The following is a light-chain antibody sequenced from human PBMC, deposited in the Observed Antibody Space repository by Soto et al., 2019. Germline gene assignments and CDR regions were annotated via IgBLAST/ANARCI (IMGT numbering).Light chain of an antibody. CDR2: AAS. V-gene: IGKV1-8*01. CDR3: QQYYSYPRS. CDR1: QGISSY. J-gene: IGKJ1*01. Sequence: AIRMTQSPSSFSASTGDRVTITCRASQGISSYLAWYQQKPGKAPKLLIYAASTLQSGVPSRFSRSGSGTDFTLTISCLQSEDCATYYCQQYYSYPRSFGQGNKVEIK.